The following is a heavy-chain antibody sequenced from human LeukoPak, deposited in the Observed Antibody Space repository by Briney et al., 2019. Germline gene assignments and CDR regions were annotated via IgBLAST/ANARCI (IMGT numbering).Heavy chain of an antibody. J-gene: IGHJ5*02. V-gene: IGHV1-8*01. Sequence: GASVKVSCKASGYTFTSYDINWVRQATGQGLEWMGWMNPNSGNTGYAQKFQGRVTITRNTSISTAYMELSSLRSEDTAVYYCARHYYDSSGYYFSDPWGQGTLVTVSS. D-gene: IGHD3-22*01. CDR1: GYTFTSYD. CDR3: ARHYYDSSGYYFSDP. CDR2: MNPNSGNT.